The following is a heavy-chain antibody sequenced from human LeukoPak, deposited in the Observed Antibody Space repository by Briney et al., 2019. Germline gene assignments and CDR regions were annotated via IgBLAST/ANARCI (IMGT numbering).Heavy chain of an antibody. CDR1: GYTFTGYY. V-gene: IGHV1-2*02. Sequence: ASVKVSCKASGYTFTGYYMHWVRQAPGQGLKWMGWINPNSGGTNYAQKFQGRVTMTRDTSISTAYMELSRLRSDDTAVYYCARAPQYNWNDAFDYWGQGTLVTVSS. D-gene: IGHD1-20*01. J-gene: IGHJ4*02. CDR3: ARAPQYNWNDAFDY. CDR2: INPNSGGT.